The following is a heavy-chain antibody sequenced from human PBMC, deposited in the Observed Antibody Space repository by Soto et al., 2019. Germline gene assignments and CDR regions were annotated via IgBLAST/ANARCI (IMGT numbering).Heavy chain of an antibody. CDR1: GYTFTGYY. V-gene: IGHV1-2*04. CDR3: ARPFEKILTGYDVMKNPYYYYGMDV. Sequence: ASVKLSCKACGYTFTGYYMHWVRQAPGQGLERMGWINPNSGGTNYAQKFQGWVTMTRDTSISTAYMELSRLRSDDTAVYYCARPFEKILTGYDVMKNPYYYYGMDVWGQGTTVTVSS. D-gene: IGHD3-9*01. J-gene: IGHJ6*02. CDR2: INPNSGGT.